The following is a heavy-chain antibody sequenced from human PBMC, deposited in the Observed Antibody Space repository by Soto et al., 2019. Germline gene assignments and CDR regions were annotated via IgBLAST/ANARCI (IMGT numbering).Heavy chain of an antibody. J-gene: IGHJ4*02. D-gene: IGHD3-9*01. Sequence: ASVKVSCKASGYTFTSYGISWVRQAPGQGLEWMGWISAYNGNTNYAQKLQGRVTMTTDTSTSTAYMELRSLRSDDTAVYYCAREGHYDILTGNYVDYWGQGTLVTVSS. V-gene: IGHV1-18*01. CDR2: ISAYNGNT. CDR3: AREGHYDILTGNYVDY. CDR1: GYTFTSYG.